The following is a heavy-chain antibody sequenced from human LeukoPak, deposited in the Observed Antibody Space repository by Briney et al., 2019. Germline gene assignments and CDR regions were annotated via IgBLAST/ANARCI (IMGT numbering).Heavy chain of an antibody. J-gene: IGHJ4*02. CDR2: INPNSGGT. Sequence: ASVKVSCKASGYTFTGYYMHWVRQAPGQGLEWMGWINPNSGGTNYAQKFQGRVTMTRDTSISTAYMELSRLRSDDTAVYYCARADGGNSFSFDYWGQGTLVTVSS. CDR1: GYTFTGYY. CDR3: ARADGGNSFSFDY. V-gene: IGHV1-2*02. D-gene: IGHD4-23*01.